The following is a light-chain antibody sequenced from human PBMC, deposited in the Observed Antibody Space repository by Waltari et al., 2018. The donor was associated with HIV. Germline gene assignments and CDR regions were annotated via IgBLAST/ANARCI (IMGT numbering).Light chain of an antibody. CDR2: SNN. CDR1: TSNIGTNI. J-gene: IGLJ2*01. Sequence: QSVLTQPPSASGTPGQNVTISCSGNTSNIGTNIVNWYQQFPGAAPILLIYSNNQRPSGVPARFSGSKSGTSASLAISGLQSEDEADYFCAAWDDTLNGLFGGGTKLTVL. CDR3: AAWDDTLNGL. V-gene: IGLV1-44*01.